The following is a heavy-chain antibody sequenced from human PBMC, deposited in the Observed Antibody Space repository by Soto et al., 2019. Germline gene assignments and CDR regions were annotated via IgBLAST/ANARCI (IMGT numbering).Heavy chain of an antibody. Sequence: EEQLVESGGGLVQPGGSLRLSCVASGFTFSNSSMHWVRQAAGKGREWISYISSNSVTIYYTDSVKGRFTMSRDNARNSLFLQMNSLRAEDTAVYYCARRTVVAGRTFYYFYGMDVWGLGTTVTVSS. J-gene: IGHJ6*02. CDR1: GFTFSNSS. CDR2: ISSNSVTI. CDR3: ARRTVVAGRTFYYFYGMDV. V-gene: IGHV3-48*01. D-gene: IGHD6-19*01.